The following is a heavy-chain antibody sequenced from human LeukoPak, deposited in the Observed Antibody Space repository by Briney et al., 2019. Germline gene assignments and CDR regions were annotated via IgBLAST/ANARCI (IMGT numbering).Heavy chain of an antibody. CDR3: ARGHYGGYADC. J-gene: IGHJ4*02. CDR2: INHSGST. D-gene: IGHD4-17*01. V-gene: IGHV4-34*01. Sequence: SETLSLTCTVSGGSISSYYWSWIRQPPGKGLEWIGEINHSGSTNYNPSLKSRVTISVDTSKNQFSLKLSSVTAADTAVYYCARGHYGGYADCWGQGTLVTVSS. CDR1: GGSISSYY.